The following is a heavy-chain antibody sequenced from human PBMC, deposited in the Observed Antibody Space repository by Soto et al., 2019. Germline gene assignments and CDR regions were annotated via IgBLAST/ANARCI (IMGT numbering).Heavy chain of an antibody. CDR3: ARGGTPLDY. CDR2: ISAYNGNT. D-gene: IGHD3-16*01. CDR1: GYTFTNFG. J-gene: IGHJ4*02. V-gene: IGHV1-18*01. Sequence: QVQLVQSGAEVKKPGASVKVSCKASGYTFTNFGISWVRQAPGQGLEWMGWISAYNGNTNYAQNFQGRVPMTTDTYTSTAYLEQRSRRSDDTAVYYCARGGTPLDYWGQGTLDNVSS.